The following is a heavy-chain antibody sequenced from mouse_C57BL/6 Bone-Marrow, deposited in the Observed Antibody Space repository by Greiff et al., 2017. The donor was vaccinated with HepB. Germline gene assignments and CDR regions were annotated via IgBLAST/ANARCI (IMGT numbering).Heavy chain of an antibody. CDR3: ARDPPMISKAMDY. D-gene: IGHD2-4*01. J-gene: IGHJ4*01. CDR1: GFTFSSYA. Sequence: EVKLMESGGGLVKPGGSLKLSCAASGFTFSSYAMSWVRQTPEKRLEWVATISDGGSYTYYPDNVKGRFTISRDNAKNNLYLQMSHLKSEDTAMYYCARDPPMISKAMDYWGQGTSVTVSS. CDR2: ISDGGSYT. V-gene: IGHV5-4*01.